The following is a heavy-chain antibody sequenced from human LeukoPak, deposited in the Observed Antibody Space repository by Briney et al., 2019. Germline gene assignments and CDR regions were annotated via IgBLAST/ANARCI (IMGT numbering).Heavy chain of an antibody. J-gene: IGHJ4*02. CDR2: IYYSGNT. Sequence: SETLSLTCTVSGGPISSYYWSWIRQPPGKGLEWIGNIYYSGNTNYNPSLKSRVTISVDTSKNQFSLRLSSVTAADTAVYYCARYDYSSGAFDHWGQGAQVTVSS. D-gene: IGHD6-19*01. CDR1: GGPISSYY. CDR3: ARYDYSSGAFDH. V-gene: IGHV4-59*08.